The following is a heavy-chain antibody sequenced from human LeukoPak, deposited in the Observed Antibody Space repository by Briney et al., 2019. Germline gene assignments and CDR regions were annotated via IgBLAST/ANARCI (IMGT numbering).Heavy chain of an antibody. V-gene: IGHV3-11*04. Sequence: LSLTCGVYGGSFSAYYWSWIRQAPGKGLEWVSIISSGSSAIFSADALKGRFTISRDDAKNLLYLDMNSLRAEDTAVYYCARGHTAVTRHFDFWGQGTLVTVSS. J-gene: IGHJ4*02. D-gene: IGHD4-17*01. CDR1: GGSFSAYY. CDR3: ARGHTAVTRHFDF. CDR2: ISSGSSAI.